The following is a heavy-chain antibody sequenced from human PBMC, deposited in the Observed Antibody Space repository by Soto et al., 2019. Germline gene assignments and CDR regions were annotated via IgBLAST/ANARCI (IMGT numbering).Heavy chain of an antibody. V-gene: IGHV3-21*01. D-gene: IGHD2-2*01. CDR2: ISSSSSYI. CDR1: GFTFSSYS. CDR3: ARDSKDIVVVPAADIGFDP. J-gene: IGHJ5*02. Sequence: SGGSLRLACAASGFTFSSYSMNWVRQAPGKGLEWVSSISSSSSYIYYADSVKGRFTISRDNAKNSLYLQMNSLRAEDTAVYYCARDSKDIVVVPAADIGFDPWGQGTLVTVSS.